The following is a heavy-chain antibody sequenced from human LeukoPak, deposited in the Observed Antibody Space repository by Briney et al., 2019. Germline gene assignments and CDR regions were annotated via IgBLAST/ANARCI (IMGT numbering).Heavy chain of an antibody. Sequence: GGSLRLSCAASGFTFSSYSMNWVRRAPGKGLEWVSSISSSSSYIYYADSVKGRFTISRDNAKNSLYLQMNSLRAEDTAVYYCARGLIVVVTAVYYFDYWGQGTLVTVSS. V-gene: IGHV3-21*01. J-gene: IGHJ4*02. CDR2: ISSSSSYI. D-gene: IGHD2-21*02. CDR3: ARGLIVVVTAVYYFDY. CDR1: GFTFSSYS.